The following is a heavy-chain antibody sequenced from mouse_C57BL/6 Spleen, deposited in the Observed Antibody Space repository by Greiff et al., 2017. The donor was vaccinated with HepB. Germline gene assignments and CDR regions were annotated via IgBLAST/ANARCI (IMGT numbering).Heavy chain of an antibody. CDR3: ARQDYYGSSPYWYFDV. V-gene: IGHV1-82*01. D-gene: IGHD1-1*01. CDR2: IYPGDGDT. J-gene: IGHJ1*03. Sequence: VQLQQSGPELVKPGASVKISCKASGYAFSSSWMNWVKQRPGKGLEWIGRIYPGDGDTNYNGKFKGKATLTADKSSSTAYMQLSSLPSEDSAVYFCARQDYYGSSPYWYFDVWGTGTTVTVSS. CDR1: GYAFSSSW.